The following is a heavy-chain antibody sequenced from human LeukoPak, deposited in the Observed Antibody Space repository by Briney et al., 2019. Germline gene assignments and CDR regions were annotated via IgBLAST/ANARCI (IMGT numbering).Heavy chain of an antibody. J-gene: IGHJ3*02. Sequence: PGGSLRLSCLASGFTFSSYAMHWVRQAPGKGLEYVSAISSNGGSTYYADSVKGRFTISRDNSKNTLYLQMSSLRAEDTAVYYCVGSYGDYVGDAFDIWGQGTMVTVSS. CDR3: VGSYGDYVGDAFDI. CDR2: ISSNGGST. D-gene: IGHD4-17*01. CDR1: GFTFSSYA. V-gene: IGHV3-64D*06.